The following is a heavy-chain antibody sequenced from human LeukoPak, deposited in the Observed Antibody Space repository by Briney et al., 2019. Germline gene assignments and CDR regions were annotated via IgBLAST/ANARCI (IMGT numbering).Heavy chain of an antibody. D-gene: IGHD6-19*01. V-gene: IGHV3-66*01. CDR2: IYSGGST. Sequence: PGGSLRLSCAASGFTVSSNYMSWVRQAPGKGLEWVSVIYSGGSTYYADSVKGRFTISRDNSKNTLFLQMNSLRAEDTAVYYCAKDLGSGWYYFDCWGQGTLVTVSS. CDR3: AKDLGSGWYYFDC. CDR1: GFTVSSNY. J-gene: IGHJ4*02.